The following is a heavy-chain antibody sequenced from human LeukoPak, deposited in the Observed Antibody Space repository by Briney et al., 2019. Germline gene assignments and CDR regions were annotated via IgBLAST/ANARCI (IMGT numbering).Heavy chain of an antibody. D-gene: IGHD2-15*01. Sequence: GGSLRLSCAASGXTFSNAWMSWVRQAPGKGLEWVGRIKSKTDGGTTDYAAPVKGRFTISRDDSKNTLYLQMNSLKTEDTAVYYCTTEFFTVVVVAASFDYWGQGTLVTVSS. V-gene: IGHV3-15*01. CDR3: TTEFFTVVVVAASFDY. J-gene: IGHJ4*02. CDR1: GXTFSNAW. CDR2: IKSKTDGGTT.